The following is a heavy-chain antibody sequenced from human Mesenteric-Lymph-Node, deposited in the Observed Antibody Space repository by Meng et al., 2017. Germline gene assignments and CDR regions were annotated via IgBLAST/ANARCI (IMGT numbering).Heavy chain of an antibody. J-gene: IGHJ4*02. CDR2: ISAYNGNR. CDR1: GYTFTDFG. Sequence: QVQLVPSGPEVKKPGASLKVPCNASGYTFTDFGISWVRQAPGQGLEWMGWISAYNGNRDYAQKFQGRVTMTTDTSTSTTYLELRNLGSDDTAVFYCTRDLGGVPGSFFDFWGQGTLVTVSS. V-gene: IGHV1-18*01. D-gene: IGHD6-19*01. CDR3: TRDLGGVPGSFFDF.